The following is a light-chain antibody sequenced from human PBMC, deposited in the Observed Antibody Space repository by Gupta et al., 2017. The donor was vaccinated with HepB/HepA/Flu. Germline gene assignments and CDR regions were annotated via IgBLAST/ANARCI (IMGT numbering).Light chain of an antibody. Sequence: DVVMPQSPLSLPVTLGQPASISCRSSQSLAHSDGYTYLHWFHQRPGQSPRRLIYKVSNRDSGVPDRFSGSGSGTDFTLKISRVEAEDVGIYYCMQGTHWPWTFGQGTKVAIE. J-gene: IGKJ1*01. CDR3: MQGTHWPWT. CDR2: KVS. CDR1: QSLAHSDGYTY. V-gene: IGKV2-30*02.